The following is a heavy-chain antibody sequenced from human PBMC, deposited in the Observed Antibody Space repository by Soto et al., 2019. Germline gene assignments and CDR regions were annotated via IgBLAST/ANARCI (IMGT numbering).Heavy chain of an antibody. V-gene: IGHV4-34*01. CDR1: PGSFSHYF. J-gene: IGHJ3*02. CDR3: ARGGSSDWQVALDM. Sequence: SETLSLTCSVVPGSFSHYFWNWVRESPVKGLEWIGKIKHGGSSNYNPSLKSRVSISLDMSKNQFSLNLSSVTAADTGVYYCARGGSSDWQVALDMWGQGTMVTVSS. D-gene: IGHD6-19*01. CDR2: IKHGGSS.